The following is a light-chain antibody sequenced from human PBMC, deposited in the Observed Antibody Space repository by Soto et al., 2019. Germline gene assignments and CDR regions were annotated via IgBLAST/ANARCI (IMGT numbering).Light chain of an antibody. Sequence: QSALTQPASVSGSPGQSIAISCTGNSSGIGTFNLVSWYQQHPGRAPKLIIYEVNKRPSGISSRFSGSKSGNTASLTISGLQAEDEADYHCSSYTSSSTVIFGGGTKLTVL. J-gene: IGLJ2*01. CDR3: SSYTSSSTVI. CDR1: SSGIGTFNL. CDR2: EVN. V-gene: IGLV2-14*02.